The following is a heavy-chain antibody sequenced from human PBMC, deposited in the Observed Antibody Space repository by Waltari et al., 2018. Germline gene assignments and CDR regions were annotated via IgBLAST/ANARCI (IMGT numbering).Heavy chain of an antibody. CDR2: FDPEDGET. J-gene: IGHJ3*02. V-gene: IGHV1-24*01. CDR3: ATFPWNYGSNAFDI. D-gene: IGHD1-7*01. Sequence: QVQLVQSGAEVQKPGASVTVSCKVSGYTLTELSMHWVRQAPGKGLEWMGGFDPEDGETIYAQKFQGRVTMTEDTSTDTAYMELSSLRSEDTAVYYCATFPWNYGSNAFDIWGQGTMVTVSS. CDR1: GYTLTELS.